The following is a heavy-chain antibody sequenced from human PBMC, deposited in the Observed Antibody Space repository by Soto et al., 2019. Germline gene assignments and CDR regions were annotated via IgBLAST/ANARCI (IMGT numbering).Heavy chain of an antibody. D-gene: IGHD6-19*01. CDR3: ANPSGGAVAASY. CDR1: GFTFSSYG. Sequence: GGSLRLSFAASGFTFSSYGMHWVRQAPGKGLEWVAVISYDGSNKYYADSVKGRFTISRDNSKNTLYLQMNSLRAEDTAVYYCANPSGGAVAASYWGQGTLVTVSS. CDR2: ISYDGSNK. J-gene: IGHJ4*02. V-gene: IGHV3-30*18.